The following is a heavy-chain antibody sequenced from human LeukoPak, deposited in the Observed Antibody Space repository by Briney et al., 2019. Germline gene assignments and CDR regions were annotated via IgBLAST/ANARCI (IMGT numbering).Heavy chain of an antibody. V-gene: IGHV6-1*01. CDR2: TYYRSKWYN. CDR1: GDSVSSNSAA. J-gene: IGHJ3*02. Sequence: SQTLSLTFAISGDSVSSNSAAWNWIRQSPSRGLEWLGRTYYRSKWYNDYAVSVKSRITINPDTSKNQFSLQLNSVTPEDTAVYYCARVSKWELPDPDAFDIWGQGTMVTVSS. D-gene: IGHD1-26*01. CDR3: ARVSKWELPDPDAFDI.